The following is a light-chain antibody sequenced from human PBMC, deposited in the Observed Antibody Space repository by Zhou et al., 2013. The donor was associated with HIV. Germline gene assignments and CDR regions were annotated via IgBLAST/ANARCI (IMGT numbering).Light chain of an antibody. Sequence: EIVLTQSPAILSVSPGERVTFSCRASENVYSNVAWYQQKPGQAPTLLIYRASTRATGIPDRFAGSGSGTDFTLTISRLEPEDFAVYICQQYGSSPRTFGQGTKVDIK. CDR3: QQYGSSPRT. CDR1: ENVYSN. J-gene: IGKJ1*01. CDR2: RAS. V-gene: IGKV3-20*01.